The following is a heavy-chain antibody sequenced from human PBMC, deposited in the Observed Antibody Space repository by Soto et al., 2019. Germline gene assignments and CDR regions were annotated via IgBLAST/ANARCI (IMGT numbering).Heavy chain of an antibody. J-gene: IGHJ6*02. CDR2: ISAYNGNT. V-gene: IGHV1-18*01. D-gene: IGHD3-10*01. Sequence: QVQLVQSGAEVKKPGASVKVSCKASGYTFTSYGISWVRQAPGQGLEWMGWISAYNGNTNYAQKLQGRVTMTTDTSLXTAYMELRSLRSDDTAVYYCARDTWDGSYYYGMDVWGQGTTVTVSS. CDR1: GYTFTSYG. CDR3: ARDTWDGSYYYGMDV.